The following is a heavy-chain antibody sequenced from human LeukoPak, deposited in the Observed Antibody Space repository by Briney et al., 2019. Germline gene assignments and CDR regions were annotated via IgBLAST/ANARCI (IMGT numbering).Heavy chain of an antibody. Sequence: ETLSLICAVSGDSISCCDLRSWLRQPPGKLLEWVANIQQDGSEKYYVDSVKGRFTISRDNAKNSLYLQMNSLRAEDTAAYYCARNPPRYFNWGQGTLVTVSS. CDR2: IQQDGSEK. CDR1: GDSISCCD. D-gene: IGHD1-26*01. CDR3: ARNPPRYFN. J-gene: IGHJ4*02. V-gene: IGHV3-7*05.